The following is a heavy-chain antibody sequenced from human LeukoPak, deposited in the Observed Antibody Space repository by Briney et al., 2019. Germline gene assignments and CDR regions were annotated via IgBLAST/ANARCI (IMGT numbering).Heavy chain of an antibody. V-gene: IGHV4-59*01. J-gene: IGHJ6*03. Sequence: SETLSLTCTVSGGSISSYYWSWIRQPPGKGLEWIGYIYYSGSTNYNPSLKSRVTISVDTSKNQFSLKLTSVTAADTAVYYCARTTEGGYTYGYFYYYYMDVWGKGTTVTVSS. D-gene: IGHD5-18*01. CDR1: GGSISSYY. CDR2: IYYSGST. CDR3: ARTTEGGYTYGYFYYYYMDV.